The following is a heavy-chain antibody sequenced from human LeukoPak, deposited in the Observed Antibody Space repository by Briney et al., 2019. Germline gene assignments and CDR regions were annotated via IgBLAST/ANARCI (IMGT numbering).Heavy chain of an antibody. CDR2: IDPSDSYT. J-gene: IGHJ4*02. CDR3: ATFHYDILTGYSLFDY. CDR1: GYSFTSYW. Sequence: GESLKISFKGSGYSFTSYWISLVRQMPGKGLELMGRIDPSDSYTNYSPSFQGHVTISADKSISTAHLQWSSLQASDTAMYYCATFHYDILTGYSLFDYWGQGPLVTVSS. D-gene: IGHD3-9*01. V-gene: IGHV5-10-1*01.